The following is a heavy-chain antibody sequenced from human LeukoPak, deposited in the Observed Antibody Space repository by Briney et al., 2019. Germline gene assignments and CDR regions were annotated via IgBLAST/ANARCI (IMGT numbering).Heavy chain of an antibody. D-gene: IGHD2-2*01. CDR2: IYYSGST. V-gene: IGHV4-39*01. J-gene: IGHJ4*02. Sequence: SETLSLTCTVSGGSISSSSYYWGWIRQPPGKGLEWIGSIYYSGSTYYNPSLKSRVTISVDTSKNQFSLKLSSVTAADTAVYYCARLLSGYCSSTSCYHSGVAEVWGQGTLVTASS. CDR3: ARLLSGYCSSTSCYHSGVAEV. CDR1: GGSISSSSYY.